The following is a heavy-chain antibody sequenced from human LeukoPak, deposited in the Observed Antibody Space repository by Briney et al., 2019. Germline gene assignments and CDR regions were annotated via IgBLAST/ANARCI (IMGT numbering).Heavy chain of an antibody. CDR2: IYHSGST. CDR1: GYSISSGYY. V-gene: IGHV4-38-2*01. D-gene: IGHD3-10*01. J-gene: IGHJ5*02. Sequence: PSETLSLTCAVSGYSISSGYYWGWIRQPPGKGLEWIGSIYHSGSTYYNPSLKSRVTISVDTSKNQFSLKLSSVTAADTAVYYCARAPPYYGSGSYYSWFDPWGQGTLVTVSS. CDR3: ARAPPYYGSGSYYSWFDP.